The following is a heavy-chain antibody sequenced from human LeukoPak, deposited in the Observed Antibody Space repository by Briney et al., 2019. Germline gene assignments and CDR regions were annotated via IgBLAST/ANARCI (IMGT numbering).Heavy chain of an antibody. V-gene: IGHV4-34*01. CDR3: ARRNLLGSGDVDY. D-gene: IGHD7-27*01. J-gene: IGHJ4*02. CDR1: GGSFSGYY. Sequence: SETLSLTCAVYGGSFSGYYWSWIRQPPGKGLEWIGEINHSGSTNYNPSLKSRVTISVDTSKNQFSLKLSSVTAADTAVYYCARRNLLGSGDVDYWGQGTLVTVSS. CDR2: INHSGST.